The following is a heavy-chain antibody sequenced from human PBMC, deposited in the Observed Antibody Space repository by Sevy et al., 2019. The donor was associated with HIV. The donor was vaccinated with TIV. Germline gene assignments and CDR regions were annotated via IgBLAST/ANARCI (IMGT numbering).Heavy chain of an antibody. D-gene: IGHD3-22*01. CDR1: GFTFSRYA. CDR2: ISYDGTIK. V-gene: IGHV3-30*14. Sequence: GGSLRLSCAASGFTFSRYAMHWVRQAPGKGLEWVTIISYDGTIKYYAESVKGRFTISRDDSKNTLYLEMNSLGTDDKAVYYCARNPNYSDDSSGSVHDAFDIWGQGTTVTVSS. CDR3: ARNPNYSDDSSGSVHDAFDI. J-gene: IGHJ3*02.